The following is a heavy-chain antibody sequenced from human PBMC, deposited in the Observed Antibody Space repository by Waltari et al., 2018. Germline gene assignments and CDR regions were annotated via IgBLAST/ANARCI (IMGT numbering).Heavy chain of an antibody. CDR2: INPNSGGT. J-gene: IGHJ4*02. V-gene: IGHV1-2*02. Sequence: HVKLVQSVAEVTRPWASVTVSCKDSGYIFTDYYMHWVRQAPGQGLEWMGWINPNSGGTNYAQKFQGRVIMTRDTSIGTVYMELRSLQSDDTAIYYCASWSAPFDYWGKGTLVTVSS. CDR1: GYIFTDYY. CDR3: ASWSAPFDY. D-gene: IGHD3-3*01.